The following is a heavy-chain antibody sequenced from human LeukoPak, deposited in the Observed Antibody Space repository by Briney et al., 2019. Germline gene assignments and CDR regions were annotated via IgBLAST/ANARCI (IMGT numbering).Heavy chain of an antibody. CDR1: GYSISSGYY. D-gene: IGHD2-15*01. Sequence: PSETLSLTCTVSGYSISSGYYWGWIRQTPGKGLEWIGYIYHGGRTDYNPSLKSRVTISVDTSKNQFSLKLSSVTAADTAVYYCARRWDIVVVVAASWFDPWGQGTLVTVSS. J-gene: IGHJ5*02. CDR2: IYHGGRT. V-gene: IGHV4-38-2*02. CDR3: ARRWDIVVVVAASWFDP.